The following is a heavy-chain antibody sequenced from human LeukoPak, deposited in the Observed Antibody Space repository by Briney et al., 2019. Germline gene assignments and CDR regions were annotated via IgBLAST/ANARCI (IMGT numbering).Heavy chain of an antibody. D-gene: IGHD2-15*01. Sequence: ASVKVSCKASGYTFTGYYLHWVRQAPGQGLEWMGWINPNSGATNYARKFQGRGTTTRDTSISAAYMELSSLRSDDTAVYYCARDLGYCSGGSCRIFDYWGQGTLVTVSS. CDR3: ARDLGYCSGGSCRIFDY. J-gene: IGHJ4*02. V-gene: IGHV1-2*07. CDR1: GYTFTGYY. CDR2: INPNSGAT.